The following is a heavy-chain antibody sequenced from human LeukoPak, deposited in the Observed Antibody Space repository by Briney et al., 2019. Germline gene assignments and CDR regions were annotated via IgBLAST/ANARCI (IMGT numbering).Heavy chain of an antibody. V-gene: IGHV3-7*01. CDR1: DFNFRSNW. J-gene: IGHJ4*02. Sequence: GGSLRLSCVASDFNFRSNWMDWVRQAPGRGLEWVANIKGDGSEKNYVDSVKGRFSISRDNAKNSLYLEMNSLRAEDTGVYYCAKKVDWNLDYWGQGALVTVSS. CDR3: AKKVDWNLDY. CDR2: IKGDGSEK. D-gene: IGHD1-1*01.